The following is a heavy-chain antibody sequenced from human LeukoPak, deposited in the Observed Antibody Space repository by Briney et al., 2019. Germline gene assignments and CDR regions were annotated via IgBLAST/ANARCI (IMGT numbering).Heavy chain of an antibody. CDR2: IYSGGST. D-gene: IGHD1-26*01. CDR1: GFTVSSNC. Sequence: GGSLRLSCAASGFTVSSNCMSWVRQAPGKGLEWVSVIYSGGSTYYADSVKGRFTISRHNSKNTLYLQMNSLRAEDTAVYYCARVRVVGATQGRFDYWGQGTLVTVSS. CDR3: ARVRVVGATQGRFDY. J-gene: IGHJ4*02. V-gene: IGHV3-53*01.